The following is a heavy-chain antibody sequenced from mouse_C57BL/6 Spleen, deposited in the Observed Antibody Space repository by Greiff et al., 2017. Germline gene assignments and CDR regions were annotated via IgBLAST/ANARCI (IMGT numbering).Heavy chain of an antibody. CDR1: GFSLTSYG. V-gene: IGHV2-6-1*01. Sequence: QVQLQQSGPGLVAPSQSLSITCTASGFSLTSYGVHWVRQPPGQGLEWLVVIWSDGSTTYNSALKSRPSISKDNSKSQGFLKMNSLQTDDTAMYYCARHGKGYAMDDWGKGTSVTVSS. J-gene: IGHJ4*01. CDR2: IWSDGST. CDR3: ARHGKGYAMDD.